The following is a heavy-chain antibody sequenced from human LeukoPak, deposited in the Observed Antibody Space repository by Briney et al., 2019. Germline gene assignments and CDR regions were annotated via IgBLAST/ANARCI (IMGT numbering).Heavy chain of an antibody. D-gene: IGHD3-10*01. V-gene: IGHV4-39*02. Sequence: LETLSLTCTVSGGSISSSSYYWGWIRQPPGKGLEWIGSIYYSGSTYYNPSLKSRVTISVDTSKNQFSLKLRSVTAADTAVYYCAREGLLWFGSQFDYWGQGTLVTVSS. CDR1: GGSISSSSYY. J-gene: IGHJ4*02. CDR2: IYYSGST. CDR3: AREGLLWFGSQFDY.